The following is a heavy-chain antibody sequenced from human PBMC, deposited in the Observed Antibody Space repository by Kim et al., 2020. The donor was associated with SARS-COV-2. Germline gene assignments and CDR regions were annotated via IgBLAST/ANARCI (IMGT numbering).Heavy chain of an antibody. CDR3: ARGSYASYLDY. V-gene: IGHV1-18*01. D-gene: IGHD2-2*01. Sequence: TNNARKLQGRVTMTTDTSTSTAYMELRSLRSDDTAVYYCARGSYASYLDYWGQGTLVTVSS. CDR2: T. J-gene: IGHJ4*02.